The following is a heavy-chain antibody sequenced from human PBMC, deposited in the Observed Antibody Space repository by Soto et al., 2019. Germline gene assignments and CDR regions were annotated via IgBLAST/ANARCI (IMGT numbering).Heavy chain of an antibody. CDR2: IIPIFGTA. V-gene: IGHV1-69*13. J-gene: IGHJ4*02. CDR3: AREDSGYEIY. CDR1: GGTFSSYA. D-gene: IGHD5-12*01. Sequence: VASVKVSCKASGGTFSSYAISWVRQAPGQGLEWMGGIIPIFGTANYAQKFQGRVTITADESTSTAYMELSSLRSEDTAVYYCAREDSGYEIYWGQGTLVTVSS.